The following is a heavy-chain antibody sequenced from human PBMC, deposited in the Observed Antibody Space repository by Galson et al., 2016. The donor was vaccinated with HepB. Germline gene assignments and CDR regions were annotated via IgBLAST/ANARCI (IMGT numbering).Heavy chain of an antibody. CDR2: IKSKTDGGTT. D-gene: IGHD5-12*01. CDR1: GFTFSNAW. J-gene: IGHJ6*02. V-gene: IGHV3-15*01. Sequence: SLRLSCAGSGFTFSNAWMSWVRQAPGKGLEWVGRIKSKTDGGTTDHAAPVTGRFTISRDDSKNTLYLQMNSLKIEDTAVYYCTRDTRYSKDPYYYYGMDVAGQGTTVTVCS. CDR3: TRDTRYSKDPYYYYGMDV.